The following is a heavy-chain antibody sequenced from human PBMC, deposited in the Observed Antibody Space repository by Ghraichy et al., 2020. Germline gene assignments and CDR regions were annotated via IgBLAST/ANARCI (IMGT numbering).Heavy chain of an antibody. D-gene: IGHD3-3*01. J-gene: IGHJ5*02. Sequence: SQTLSLTCTVSGGSTSSYYWSWIRQPAGKGLEWIGRIYTSGSTNYNPSLKSRVTMSVDTSKNQFSLKLSSVTAADTAVYYCARGGWGGYYQYNWFDPWGQGTLVTVSS. CDR2: IYTSGST. CDR3: ARGGWGGYYQYNWFDP. V-gene: IGHV4-4*07. CDR1: GGSTSSYY.